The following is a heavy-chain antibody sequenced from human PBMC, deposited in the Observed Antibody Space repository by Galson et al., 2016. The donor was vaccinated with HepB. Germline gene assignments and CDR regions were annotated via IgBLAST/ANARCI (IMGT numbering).Heavy chain of an antibody. CDR3: ARPYHFGSGNQYKMVPPLLWTWAY. V-gene: IGHV3-30*04. Sequence: SLRLSCAASGFTFSSYAMHWVRQAPGKGLEWVTVISFDGSKKYYADSVRGRFTISRDNSKNTLHLQMNSLRAEETAVYYCARPYHFGSGNQYKMVPPLLWTWAYWGQGALVTVSS. CDR2: ISFDGSKK. CDR1: GFTFSSYA. D-gene: IGHD3-10*01. J-gene: IGHJ4*02.